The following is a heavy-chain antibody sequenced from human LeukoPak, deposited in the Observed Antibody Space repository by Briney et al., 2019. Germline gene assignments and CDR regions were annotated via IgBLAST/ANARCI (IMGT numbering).Heavy chain of an antibody. CDR2: ISGRTSTI. D-gene: IGHD3-22*01. J-gene: IGHJ3*02. CDR1: GFTFSPYS. V-gene: IGHV3-48*01. Sequence: GGSLRLSCVVSGFTFSPYSMNWVRQAPGKGLEWVAYISGRTSTIYYADSVYGRFTISRDNAKDSLYLQMNSLRAEDTAVYYCARDVDPYYYDSSGYPDAFDIWGQGTMVTVSS. CDR3: ARDVDPYYYDSSGYPDAFDI.